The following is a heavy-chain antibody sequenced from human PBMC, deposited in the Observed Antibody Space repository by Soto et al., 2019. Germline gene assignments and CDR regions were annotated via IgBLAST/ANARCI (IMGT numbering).Heavy chain of an antibody. V-gene: IGHV1-18*01. Sequence: QVQLVQSGAEVKKPGASVKVSCKASGYTFTSYGISWVRQAPGQGLEWMGWISAYNGNTNYEQKLQGRATMTTDTYKSHSYMALRSLRSDDPSVYSCARHLAAAGPFDCWGQGALVTVSS. J-gene: IGHJ4*02. CDR3: ARHLAAAGPFDC. CDR1: GYTFTSYG. CDR2: ISAYNGNT. D-gene: IGHD6-13*01.